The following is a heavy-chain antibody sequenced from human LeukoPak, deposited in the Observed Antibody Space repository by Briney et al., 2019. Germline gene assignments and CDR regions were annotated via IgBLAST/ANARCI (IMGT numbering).Heavy chain of an antibody. CDR3: ARGSHDYDFWSGYYEVVGYYYGMDV. CDR2: IIPIFGTA. V-gene: IGHV1-69*13. CDR1: GGTFSIYA. Sequence: SVTVSCKASGGTFSIYAISWVRQAPGQGLEWMGGIIPIFGTANYAQKFQGRVTITADESTSTAYMELSSLRSEDTAVYYCARGSHDYDFWSGYYEVVGYYYGMDVWGQGTTVTVSS. D-gene: IGHD3-3*01. J-gene: IGHJ6*02.